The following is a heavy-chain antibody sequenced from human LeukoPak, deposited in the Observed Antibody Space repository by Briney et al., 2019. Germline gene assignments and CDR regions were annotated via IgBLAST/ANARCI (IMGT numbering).Heavy chain of an antibody. J-gene: IGHJ5*02. CDR1: GYTFTSYN. V-gene: IGHV1-46*03. CDR3: ARGITTVTTRFDP. CDR2: INPSGGST. D-gene: IGHD4-17*01. Sequence: ASVRVSCKASGYTFTSYNMHWVRQAPGQGLEWMGIINPSGGSTSYAQKFQGRVTMTRDTSTSTVYMELSSLRSEDTAVYYCARGITTVTTRFDPWGQGTLVTVSS.